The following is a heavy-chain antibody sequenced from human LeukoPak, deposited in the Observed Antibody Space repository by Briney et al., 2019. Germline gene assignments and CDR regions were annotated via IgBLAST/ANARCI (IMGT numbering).Heavy chain of an antibody. D-gene: IGHD4-17*01. Sequence: SETLSLTCTVSGYPISSGYYWGWIRQPPGKGLEWIGSIYHSGSTYYNPSLKSRVTISVDKSKNQFSLKLSSVTAADTAVYYCARTGAATVTTIDYWGQGTLVTVSS. V-gene: IGHV4-38-2*02. CDR2: IYHSGST. CDR1: GYPISSGYY. J-gene: IGHJ4*02. CDR3: ARTGAATVTTIDY.